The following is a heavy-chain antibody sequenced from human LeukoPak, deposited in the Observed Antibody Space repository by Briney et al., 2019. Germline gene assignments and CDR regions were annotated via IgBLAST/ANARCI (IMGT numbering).Heavy chain of an antibody. CDR1: GYSISTDYH. D-gene: IGHD3-10*01. J-gene: IGHJ4*02. V-gene: IGHV4-38-2*02. CDR3: ARDRSYYTSDY. CDR2: MHHSGST. Sequence: PSETLSLTCAVSGYSISTDYHWGWIRQPPGKGLEWIGAMHHSGSTYYNPSLKSRVTISVDTSKNQVSLKLNSVTAADTAVYYCARDRSYYTSDYWGQGTLVVVSA.